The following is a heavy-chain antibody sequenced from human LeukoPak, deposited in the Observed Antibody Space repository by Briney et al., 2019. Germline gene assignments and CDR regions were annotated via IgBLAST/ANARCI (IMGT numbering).Heavy chain of an antibody. J-gene: IGHJ4*02. V-gene: IGHV3-23*01. CDR2: ISGSGGST. CDR1: GFTFSSYA. D-gene: IGHD6-19*01. Sequence: PGGSLRLSCAASGFTFSSYAMSWVRQAPGKGLEWVSAISGSGGSTYYADAVKGRFTISRDNSKNTLYLQMNSLRAEDTAVYYCAKADRIAVAGYFDYWGQGTLVTVSS. CDR3: AKADRIAVAGYFDY.